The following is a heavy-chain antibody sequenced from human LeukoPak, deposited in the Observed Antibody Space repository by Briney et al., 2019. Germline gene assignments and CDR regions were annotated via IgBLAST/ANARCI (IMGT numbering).Heavy chain of an antibody. J-gene: IGHJ4*02. Sequence: SVKASCKASGGTFSSYAISWVRRAPGQGLEWMGGIIPIFGTANYAQKFQGRVTITADESTSTAYMELSSLRSEDTAVYYCARHEDWNDSPFDYWGQGTLVTVSS. V-gene: IGHV1-69*13. CDR3: ARHEDWNDSPFDY. CDR1: GGTFSSYA. CDR2: IIPIFGTA. D-gene: IGHD1-1*01.